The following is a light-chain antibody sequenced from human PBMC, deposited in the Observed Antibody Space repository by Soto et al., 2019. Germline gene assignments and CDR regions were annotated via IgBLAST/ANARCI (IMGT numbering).Light chain of an antibody. CDR3: QQYNNWPNT. CDR2: GAS. Sequence: EIVMTQSPATLSVSPGERATLSCRASQSVSSNLAWYQQKPGQAPRLLIYGASTRATGIPARFSGSGSGTDFTLTISSLQSEDVAVYYCQQYNNWPNTFGQGTKLEIK. CDR1: QSVSSN. J-gene: IGKJ2*01. V-gene: IGKV3-15*01.